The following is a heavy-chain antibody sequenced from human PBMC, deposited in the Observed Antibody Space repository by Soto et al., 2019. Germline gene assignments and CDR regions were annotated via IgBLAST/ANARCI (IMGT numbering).Heavy chain of an antibody. CDR3: ARAISTGGSYGLDV. D-gene: IGHD3-16*01. J-gene: IGHJ6*02. Sequence: QVQLQQWGAGLLKPSETLSLRCAVYGGSFSGYYWSWIRQPPGKGLQWIGEINHRGSTNYNPSLKSRVNVSVDMSRNQFSLVLSSVTAADTAVYYCARAISTGGSYGLDVWDQGTTVTVSS. CDR2: INHRGST. V-gene: IGHV4-34*01. CDR1: GGSFSGYY.